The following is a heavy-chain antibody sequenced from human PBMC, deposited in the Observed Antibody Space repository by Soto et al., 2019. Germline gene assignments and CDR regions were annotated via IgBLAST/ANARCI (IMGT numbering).Heavy chain of an antibody. CDR1: GFAFSGFA. D-gene: IGHD5-18*01. J-gene: IGHJ5*02. Sequence: GSLRLSCAASGFAFSGFAMSWVRQAPGKGLEWVSGISGSGGSTYYADSVKGRFTISRDKSKDTLYLQMNSLRAEDTAVYYCAKDSGDTALAWGQGTPVTVSS. CDR2: ISGSGGST. V-gene: IGHV3-23*01. CDR3: AKDSGDTALA.